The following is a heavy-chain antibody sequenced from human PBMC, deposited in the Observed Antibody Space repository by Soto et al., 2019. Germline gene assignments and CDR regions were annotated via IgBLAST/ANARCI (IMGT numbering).Heavy chain of an antibody. Sequence: EVQLLESGGGLVQPGGSLRLSCAASGFTFSSYAMSWVRQAPGKGLEWVSAISGSGGSTYYADSVKGRFTISRDNSKNTRYLQMNSLRAEDTAVYYCAKPYYDYVWGSYPLDYWGQGTLVTVSS. CDR1: GFTFSSYA. V-gene: IGHV3-23*01. CDR3: AKPYYDYVWGSYPLDY. D-gene: IGHD3-16*02. J-gene: IGHJ4*02. CDR2: ISGSGGST.